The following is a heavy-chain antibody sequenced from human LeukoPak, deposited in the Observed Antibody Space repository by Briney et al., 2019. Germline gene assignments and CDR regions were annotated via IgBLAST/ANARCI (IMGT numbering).Heavy chain of an antibody. CDR3: ARRLGRMVRGVIRPFDY. CDR2: INHSGST. V-gene: IGHV4-34*01. CDR1: GGSFSGYY. Sequence: PSETLSLTCAVYGGSFSGYYWSWIRQPPGKGLEWIGEINHSGSTNYNPSLKSRVTISVDTSKNQFSLKLSSVTAADTAAYYCARRLGRMVRGVIRPFDYWGQGTLVTVSS. D-gene: IGHD3-10*01. J-gene: IGHJ4*02.